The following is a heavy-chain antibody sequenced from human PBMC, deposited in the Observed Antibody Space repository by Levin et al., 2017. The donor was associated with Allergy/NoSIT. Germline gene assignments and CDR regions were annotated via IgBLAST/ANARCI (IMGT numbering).Heavy chain of an antibody. J-gene: IGHJ6*03. D-gene: IGHD2-15*01. Sequence: LSLTCAVSGFTFSSYTMSWVRQAPGKGLEWVSFISDSGLTIYYADSVRGRFTISRDDAKNSLYLQINSLRVEDTAVYYCARNELTCSGGSCSSYSYMDVWGKGTTIPVSS. CDR2: ISDSGLTI. V-gene: IGHV3-48*01. CDR1: GFTFSSYT. CDR3: ARNELTCSGGSCSSYSYMDV.